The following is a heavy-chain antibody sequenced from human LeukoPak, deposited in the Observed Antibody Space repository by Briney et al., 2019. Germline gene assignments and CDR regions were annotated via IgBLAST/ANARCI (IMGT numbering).Heavy chain of an antibody. J-gene: IGHJ4*02. CDR2: ISGSDGST. V-gene: IGHV3-23*01. CDR3: AKARRSACSSTSCYPFDY. D-gene: IGHD2-2*01. Sequence: PGGSLRLSCAASGFTFRTYAMSWVRQAPGKGLEWVSGISGSDGSTYYADSVKGRFTISGDNSKNTVYLQMNSLRAEDTAVYYCAKARRSACSSTSCYPFDYWGQGTLVTVSS. CDR1: GFTFRTYA.